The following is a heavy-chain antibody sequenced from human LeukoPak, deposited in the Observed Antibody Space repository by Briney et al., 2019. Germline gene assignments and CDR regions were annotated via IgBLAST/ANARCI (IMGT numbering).Heavy chain of an antibody. CDR3: ATWAGGNEPVASFDY. D-gene: IGHD1-14*01. CDR1: GYSFTSYY. J-gene: IGHJ4*02. CDR2: INLYNGAT. Sequence: ASVKVSRKPTGYSFTSYYIFWMRQAPGQGLECMGWINLYNGATKYAQRFQSRVTMTRDTSISTAYMELSRLRSDDTATYYCATWAGGNEPVASFDYWGQGNLVTVSS. V-gene: IGHV1-2*02.